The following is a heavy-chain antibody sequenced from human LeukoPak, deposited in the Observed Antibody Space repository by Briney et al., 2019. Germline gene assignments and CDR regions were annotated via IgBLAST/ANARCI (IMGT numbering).Heavy chain of an antibody. CDR2: ISGSGGST. CDR1: GITFSSYA. V-gene: IGHV3-23*01. J-gene: IGHJ4*02. D-gene: IGHD1-26*01. Sequence: GGSLRLSCAASGITFSSYAMSWVRQAPGKGLEWVSAISGSGGSTYYADSVKGRFTISRDNSKNTLYLQMNSLRAEDTAVYYCAKVEWELRYFDYWGQGTLVTVSS. CDR3: AKVEWELRYFDY.